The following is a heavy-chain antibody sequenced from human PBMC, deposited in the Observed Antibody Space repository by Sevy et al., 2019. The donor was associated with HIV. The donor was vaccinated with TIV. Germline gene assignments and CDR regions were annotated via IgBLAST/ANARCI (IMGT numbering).Heavy chain of an antibody. V-gene: IGHV3-30*02. Sequence: GGSLRLSCAASGLIFSHYGMHWVRQAPGKGLEWVAFISFDGSNKYYVDSVKGRFTISRDNSKNTLYLQMNSLRTEDTGLYYCARNTAAAGTGGFDYWGQGTLVT. CDR1: GLIFSHYG. J-gene: IGHJ4*02. D-gene: IGHD6-13*01. CDR2: ISFDGSNK. CDR3: ARNTAAAGTGGFDY.